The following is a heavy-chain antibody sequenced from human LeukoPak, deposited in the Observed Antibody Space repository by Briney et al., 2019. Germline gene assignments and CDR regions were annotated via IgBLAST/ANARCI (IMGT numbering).Heavy chain of an antibody. CDR2: IYSGGTT. CDR3: ARHWPHRRAPAGWLHTPFDY. CDR1: GFIVSSNY. V-gene: IGHV3-53*01. Sequence: GGSLRLSCAASGFIVSSNYMSWVRQAPGKGLEWISVIYSGGTTYYADSVKGRFTISRDNSKNMVYLEMNTLRADDTAVYFCARHWPHRRAPAGWLHTPFDYWGQGSLVTVSS. J-gene: IGHJ4*02. D-gene: IGHD5-24*01.